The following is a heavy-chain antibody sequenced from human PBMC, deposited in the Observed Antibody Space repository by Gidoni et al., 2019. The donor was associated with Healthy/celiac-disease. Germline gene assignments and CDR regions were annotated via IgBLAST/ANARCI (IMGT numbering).Heavy chain of an antibody. CDR2: IWYDGSNK. D-gene: IGHD3-22*01. CDR3: ARDMAKVVGVIEDY. V-gene: IGHV3-33*01. J-gene: IGHJ4*02. Sequence: QVQLVESGGGVVQPGRSLRLSCAASGFTFSSYGMHWVRQAPGKGLEWVSVIWYDGSNKYYADSVKGRFTIARDNSKNTLYLQMNSLRAEDTAVYYCARDMAKVVGVIEDYWGQGTLVTVSS. CDR1: GFTFSSYG.